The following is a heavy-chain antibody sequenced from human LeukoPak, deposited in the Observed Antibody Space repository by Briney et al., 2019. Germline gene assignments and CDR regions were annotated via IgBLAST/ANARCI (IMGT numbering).Heavy chain of an antibody. D-gene: IGHD3-10*01. V-gene: IGHV3-30*18. CDR1: GFTFNMYG. J-gene: IGHJ3*02. CDR2: ISYDGSDK. Sequence: GSLRLSCAGSGFTFNMYGMHWVRQAPGKGLEWVAIISYDGSDKYYADSVKGRFTISRDNSKNTLYLQMNSLRAEDTAVYYCAKDFGEAAFDIWGQGTMVTVSS. CDR3: AKDFGEAAFDI.